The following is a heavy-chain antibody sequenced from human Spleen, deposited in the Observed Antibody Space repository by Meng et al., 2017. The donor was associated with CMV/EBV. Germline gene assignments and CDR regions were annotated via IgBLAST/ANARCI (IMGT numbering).Heavy chain of an antibody. V-gene: IGHV4-34*01. Sequence: QVQLHQWGPGLLKPSEPLSLTCAVYGGSFSGYYWSWIRQPPGKGLEWIGEINHSGSTNYNPSLKSRVTISVDTSKNQFSLKLSSVTAADTAVYYCAGQISVGYFDYWGQGTLVTVSS. CDR2: INHSGST. CDR1: GGSFSGYY. CDR3: AGQISVGYFDY. J-gene: IGHJ4*02. D-gene: IGHD1-26*01.